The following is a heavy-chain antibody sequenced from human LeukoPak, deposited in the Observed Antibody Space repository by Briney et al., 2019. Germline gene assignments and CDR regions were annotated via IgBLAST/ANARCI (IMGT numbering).Heavy chain of an antibody. Sequence: PGGSLRLSCAASGFTFSSYGMHWVRQAPGKGLEWVAVMWYDGSNKYYADSVKGRFTISRDNSKNTLYLQMNSLRAEDTAVYYCARDPIAAAGTVYYFDYWGQGTLVTGSS. D-gene: IGHD6-13*01. J-gene: IGHJ4*02. CDR1: GFTFSSYG. CDR3: ARDPIAAAGTVYYFDY. V-gene: IGHV3-33*01. CDR2: MWYDGSNK.